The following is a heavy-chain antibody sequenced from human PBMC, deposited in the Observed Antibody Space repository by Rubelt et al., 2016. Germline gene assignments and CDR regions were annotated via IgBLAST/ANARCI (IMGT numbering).Heavy chain of an antibody. D-gene: IGHD6-13*01. V-gene: IGHV3-53*01. Sequence: EWVSVIYSGGSTYYADSVKGRFTISRDNSKNTLYLQMNSLRAEDTAVYYCAKGSSSWFFDYWGQGTLVTVSS. CDR2: IYSGGST. J-gene: IGHJ4*02. CDR3: AKGSSSWFFDY.